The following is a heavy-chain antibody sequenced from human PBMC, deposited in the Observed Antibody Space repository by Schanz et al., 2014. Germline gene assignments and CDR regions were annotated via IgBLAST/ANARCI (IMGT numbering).Heavy chain of an antibody. Sequence: QVQLQESGPGLEKPSETLSLTCTVSGGSISGYYWTWVRQSPGKGLEWIGHIYSSGSTNYNPSLKGGVPMSVDTSNNQFSRKLSSVTAADTAVYYCARDLEGFDYWGQGTLVTVSS. CDR2: IYSSGST. J-gene: IGHJ4*02. D-gene: IGHD1-1*01. CDR3: ARDLEGFDY. CDR1: GGSISGYY. V-gene: IGHV4-4*07.